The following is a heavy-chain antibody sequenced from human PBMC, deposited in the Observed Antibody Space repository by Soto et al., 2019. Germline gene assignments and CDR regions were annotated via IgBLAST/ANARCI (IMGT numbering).Heavy chain of an antibody. CDR1: GGSISSGDYY. CDR3: ARVAITMVRGVTKGAFDI. J-gene: IGHJ3*02. V-gene: IGHV4-30-4*01. D-gene: IGHD3-10*01. CDR2: IYYSGST. Sequence: NPSETRSLTCTVSGGSISSGDYYWSWIRQPPGKGLEWIGYIYYSGSTYYNPSLKSRVTISVDTSKNQFSLKLSSVTAADTAVYYCARVAITMVRGVTKGAFDIWGQGTMVTVSS.